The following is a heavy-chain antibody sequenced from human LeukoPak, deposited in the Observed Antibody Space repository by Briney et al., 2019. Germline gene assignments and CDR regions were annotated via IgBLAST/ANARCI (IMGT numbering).Heavy chain of an antibody. J-gene: IGHJ4*02. V-gene: IGHV3-21*01. CDR2: ISSSSSYI. D-gene: IGHD4-23*01. Sequence: GGSLRLSCAASEFSFSSYYMNWVRQAPGKGLEWVSSISSSSSYIYYADSVKGRFTISRDNAKNSLYLQMNSLRAEDTAVYYCARAAMTTLVTHLSYWGQGTLVTVSS. CDR3: ARAAMTTLVTHLSY. CDR1: EFSFSSYY.